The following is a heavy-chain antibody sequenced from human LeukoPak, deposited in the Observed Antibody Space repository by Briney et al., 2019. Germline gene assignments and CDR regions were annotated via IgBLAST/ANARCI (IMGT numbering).Heavy chain of an antibody. J-gene: IGHJ6*03. D-gene: IGHD4-11*01. V-gene: IGHV1-18*01. Sequence: ASVKVSCKASGYTFTSYGISWARQAPGQGLEWMGWISAYNGNTNYAQKLQGRVTMTTDTSTSTAYMELRSLRSDDTAVYYCARGHSNPPSYYYYYYIDVWGKGTTVTGSS. CDR1: GYTFTSYG. CDR3: ARGHSNPPSYYYYYYIDV. CDR2: ISAYNGNT.